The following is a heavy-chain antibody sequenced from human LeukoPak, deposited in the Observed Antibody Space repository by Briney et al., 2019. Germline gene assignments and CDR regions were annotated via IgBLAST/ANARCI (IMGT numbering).Heavy chain of an antibody. J-gene: IGHJ4*02. CDR3: ARGRGLGVITPYSDS. D-gene: IGHD3-16*02. CDR2: ISYRGST. CDR1: GGSTSSDQ. V-gene: IGHV4-59*08. Sequence: SETLSLTCTVSGGSTSSDQWSWIRQPPEKGLEWIGCISYRGSTNYNPSLKSRVTISVDTSKKHFSLKLTSVTAADTGVYYCARGRGLGVITPYSDSWGQGTLVTVSS.